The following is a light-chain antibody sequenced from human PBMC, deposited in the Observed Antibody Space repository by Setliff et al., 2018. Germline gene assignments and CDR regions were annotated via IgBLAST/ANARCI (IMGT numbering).Light chain of an antibody. V-gene: IGLV1-51*01. Sequence: GQKVTISCSGSSSNIASNYVSWYQQVPGAAPKLLLYDSNKRPSGIPDRFSGSKSDTSATLDITGLQTGDEADYYCVTWDSSLSVVLFGGGTKVTVL. CDR1: SSNIASNY. CDR3: VTWDSSLSVVL. CDR2: DSN. J-gene: IGLJ2*01.